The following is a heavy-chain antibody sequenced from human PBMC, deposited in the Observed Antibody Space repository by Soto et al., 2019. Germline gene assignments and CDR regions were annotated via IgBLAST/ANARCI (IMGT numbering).Heavy chain of an antibody. CDR2: IYYSGST. D-gene: IGHD4-17*01. Sequence: QVQLQESGPGLVKPSETLSLTCTVSGGSISSYYWSWIRQPPGKGLEWIGYIYYSGSTNYNPSLKSRVTISVDTSKNQFALKLSSVTAADTAVYYCARDCPYGDQDPYYYYGMDVWGQGTTVTVSS. CDR1: GGSISSYY. J-gene: IGHJ6*02. V-gene: IGHV4-59*01. CDR3: ARDCPYGDQDPYYYYGMDV.